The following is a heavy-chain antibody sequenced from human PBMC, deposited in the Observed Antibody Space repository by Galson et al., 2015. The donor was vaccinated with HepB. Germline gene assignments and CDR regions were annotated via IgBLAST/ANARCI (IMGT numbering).Heavy chain of an antibody. J-gene: IGHJ4*02. D-gene: IGHD5-12*01. V-gene: IGHV3-23*01. Sequence: SLRLSCAASGFTFSSYAMSWVRQAPGKGLEWVSVITQSGGSTDYADSVKGRFTISRDNSKNTVDLQMNSLRAEDTVVYYCAKEQVAGFDSWGRGTLVTVSS. CDR2: ITQSGGST. CDR3: AKEQVAGFDS. CDR1: GFTFSSYA.